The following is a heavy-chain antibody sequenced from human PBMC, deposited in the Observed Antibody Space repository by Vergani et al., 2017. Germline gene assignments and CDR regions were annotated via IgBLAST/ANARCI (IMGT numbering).Heavy chain of an antibody. CDR1: DFISNGHY. J-gene: IGHJ6*03. CDR2: IANDGNSDTT. D-gene: IGHD3-3*01. Sequence: VQLQESGPGLVKPSETLSLICDVFDFISNGHYWGWVRQSPGKGLEWVGRIANDGNSDTTEYAASVKDRFTISRDNSKSSLFLLMFSLKTEDTAVYYCVRNLRWRPDRRTSYYLYMDVWGKGTTVTVSS. V-gene: IGHV3-72*01. CDR3: VRNLRWRPDRRTSYYLYMDV.